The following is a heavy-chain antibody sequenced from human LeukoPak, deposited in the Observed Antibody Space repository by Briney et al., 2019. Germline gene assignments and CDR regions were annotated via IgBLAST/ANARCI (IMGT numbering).Heavy chain of an antibody. D-gene: IGHD3-3*01. CDR1: GGSISSGSYY. CDR2: IYTSGST. Sequence: SQTLSLTCTVSGGSISSGSYYWSWLRQPAGKGLEWFGRIYTSGSTDYNPSLKSRVTISVDTSKNQFSLKLSSVTAADTAVYYCARDDFWSGYNYFDYWGQGTLVTVSS. J-gene: IGHJ4*02. V-gene: IGHV4-61*02. CDR3: ARDDFWSGYNYFDY.